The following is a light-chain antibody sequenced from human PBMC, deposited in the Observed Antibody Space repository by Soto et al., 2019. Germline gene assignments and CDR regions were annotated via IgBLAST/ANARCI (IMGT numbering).Light chain of an antibody. V-gene: IGKV3-15*01. CDR3: QQGHNWPLT. CDR2: GAS. Sequence: EIAMTQSPATLSLSPEERAALSCRASQSINSELAWYQQKPGQPPRLLIYGASTRATGVPARFTGSESGSEFTLTISGLQSEDFAVYYCQQGHNWPLTCGQGTRLEI. CDR1: QSINSE. J-gene: IGKJ2*01.